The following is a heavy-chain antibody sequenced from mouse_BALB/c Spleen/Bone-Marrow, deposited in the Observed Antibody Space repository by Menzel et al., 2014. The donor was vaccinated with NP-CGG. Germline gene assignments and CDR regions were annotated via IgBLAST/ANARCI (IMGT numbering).Heavy chain of an antibody. CDR3: ARHFPANYRYGNAVDY. CDR1: GFTFXSSY. Sequence: QVQLKESGAELVEPGASVKLPCKTSGFTFXSSYISWLKQKPGQSLEWIAWIYAGTGGTNYNQKFTGKAQLTVDTSSSTAYMQFSSLTTEDSAIYYCARHFPANYRYGNAVDYWGQGTSVTVSS. D-gene: IGHD2-14*01. V-gene: IGHV1-66*01. J-gene: IGHJ4*01. CDR2: IYAGTGGT.